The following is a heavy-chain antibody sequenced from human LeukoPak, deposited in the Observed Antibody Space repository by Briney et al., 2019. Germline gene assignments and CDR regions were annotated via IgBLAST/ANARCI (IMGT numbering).Heavy chain of an antibody. CDR1: GFTFSSYS. CDR2: ISSSSSTI. Sequence: GGSLRLSCAASGFTFSSYSMNWVRQAPGKGLEWVSYISSSSSTIYYADSVKGRFTISRDNAKNSLYLQMNSLRAEDTAVYYCAREGCSSTSCFPTGWFDPWGQGTLVTVSS. D-gene: IGHD2-2*01. V-gene: IGHV3-48*01. J-gene: IGHJ5*02. CDR3: AREGCSSTSCFPTGWFDP.